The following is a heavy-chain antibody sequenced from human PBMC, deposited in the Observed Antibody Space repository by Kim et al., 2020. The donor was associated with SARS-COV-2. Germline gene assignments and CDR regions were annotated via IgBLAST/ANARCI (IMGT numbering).Heavy chain of an antibody. V-gene: IGHV1-3*01. Sequence: ASVKVSCKASGYTFTSYAMHWVRQAPGQRLEWMGWINAGTGNTKYSQKFQVRVTITRDTSASTAYMELSSLRSDDTAVYYCATPPSSGWTFYYWGQGTLV. J-gene: IGHJ4*02. CDR1: GYTFTSYA. CDR2: INAGTGNT. CDR3: ATPPSSGWTFYY. D-gene: IGHD6-19*01.